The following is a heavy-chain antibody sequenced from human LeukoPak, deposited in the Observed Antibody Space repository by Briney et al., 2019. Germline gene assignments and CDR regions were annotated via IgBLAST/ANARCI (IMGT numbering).Heavy chain of an antibody. V-gene: IGHV4-59*01. D-gene: IGHD4-11*01. CDR1: GGSISSYY. J-gene: IGHJ4*02. CDR3: ARGPTYSNSYDC. CDR2: IYYTGST. Sequence: KSSETLSLTCTVPGGSISSYYWTWIRQPPGKGLEWIGYIYYTGSTYYNPSLKSRVTISIDTSKNQFSLKLSSMTAADTAVYYCARGPTYSNSYDCWGQGTLVSVSS.